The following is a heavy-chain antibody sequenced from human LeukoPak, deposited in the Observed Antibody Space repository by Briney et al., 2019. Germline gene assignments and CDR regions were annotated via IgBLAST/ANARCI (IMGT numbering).Heavy chain of an antibody. CDR1: GVSINSHY. V-gene: IGHV4-4*09. CDR2: IYGSGRT. Sequence: SETLSLTCTVSGVSINSHYLNWIRQPPGKGLEWIGHIYGSGRTNYDPSLTSRVTMSVDTSKTQFSLNLHSLTAADTAVYYCVVSPNQDFFDYWGQGPLVTVSS. CDR3: VVSPNQDFFDY. J-gene: IGHJ4*02.